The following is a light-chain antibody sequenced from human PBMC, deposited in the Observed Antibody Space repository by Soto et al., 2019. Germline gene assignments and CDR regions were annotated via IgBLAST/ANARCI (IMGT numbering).Light chain of an antibody. CDR2: GAS. CDR3: QPYCSSMYI. J-gene: IGKJ2*01. V-gene: IGKV3-20*01. CDR1: QSVSSSH. Sequence: EIVLTQSPGTLSLSPGERATLSCRASQSVSSSHLAWYQQKPGQAPRLLIYGASTRATGIPDRFSGSGSGTEFNLTISRLEPEDVAVDYCQPYCSSMYIFGPGTKLEIK.